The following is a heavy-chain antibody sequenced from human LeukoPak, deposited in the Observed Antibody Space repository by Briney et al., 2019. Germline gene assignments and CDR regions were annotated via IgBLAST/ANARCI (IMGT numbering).Heavy chain of an antibody. CDR1: GYTFTSYG. Sequence: GASVKVSCKASGYTFTSYGISWVRQAPGQGLEWMGWISAYNGNTNYAQKLQGRVTMTTDTSTSTAYMELRSLRSDDTAVYYCARDRRGGYSSNWYKNDDKYYFDYWGQGTLVTVSS. CDR2: ISAYNGNT. J-gene: IGHJ4*02. V-gene: IGHV1-18*01. CDR3: ARDRRGGYSSNWYKNDDKYYFDY. D-gene: IGHD6-13*01.